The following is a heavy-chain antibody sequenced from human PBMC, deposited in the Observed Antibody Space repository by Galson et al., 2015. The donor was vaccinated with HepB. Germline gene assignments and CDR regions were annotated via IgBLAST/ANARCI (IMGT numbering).Heavy chain of an antibody. J-gene: IGHJ3*01. V-gene: IGHV3-49*04. CDR2: IRSRAFGATT. Sequence: SLRLSCAASGFPFGDYGINWVRQAPEKGLETIAFIRSRAFGATTDYAASVKGRFTISRSDSESISYLHMNDLNTDDTAVYYCARAFDGLAGVSGTDAFDLWGRGTMVTVSS. CDR1: GFPFGDYG. CDR3: ARAFDGLAGVSGTDAFDL. D-gene: IGHD3-10*01.